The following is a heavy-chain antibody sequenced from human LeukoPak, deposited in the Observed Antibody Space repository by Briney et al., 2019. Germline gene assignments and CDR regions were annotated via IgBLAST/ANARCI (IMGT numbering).Heavy chain of an antibody. Sequence: GASVKVSCKASGYTFTSYDINWVRQATGQGLEWMGWMNPNSGNTGYAQKFQGRVTMTRSTSISTAYMELSSLRSEDTATYYCAVRPYNSGLNFDYWGQGTLVTVSS. CDR3: AVRPYNSGLNFDY. CDR1: GYTFTSYD. CDR2: MNPNSGNT. V-gene: IGHV1-8*01. J-gene: IGHJ4*02. D-gene: IGHD6-19*01.